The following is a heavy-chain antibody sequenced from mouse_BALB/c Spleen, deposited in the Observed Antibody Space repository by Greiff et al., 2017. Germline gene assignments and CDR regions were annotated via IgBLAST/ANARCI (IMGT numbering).Heavy chain of an antibody. CDR1: GFTFSSFG. CDR3: AREDYEAMDY. J-gene: IGHJ4*01. Sequence: EVKLMESGGGLVQPGGSRKLSCAASGFTFSSFGMHWVRQAPEKGLEWVAYISSGSSTIYYADTVKGRFTISRDNPKNTLFLQMTSLRSEDTAMYCCAREDYEAMDYWGQGTSVTVSS. V-gene: IGHV5-17*02. CDR2: ISSGSSTI.